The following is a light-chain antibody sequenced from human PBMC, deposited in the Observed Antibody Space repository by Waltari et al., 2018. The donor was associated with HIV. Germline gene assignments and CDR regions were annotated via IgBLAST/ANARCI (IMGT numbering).Light chain of an antibody. CDR3: QQYYSTPPT. V-gene: IGKV4-1*01. J-gene: IGKJ1*01. Sequence: DIVMTPSPQSLALALGERATVNRKSSQSILYSSKNENFLAWYQQKQGLSPKLVIYWASTRGSGVPDRFSGSGSGTDFTLTINSLQSEDVAVYFCQQYYSTPPTFGQGTRVEI. CDR1: QSILYSSKNENF. CDR2: WAS.